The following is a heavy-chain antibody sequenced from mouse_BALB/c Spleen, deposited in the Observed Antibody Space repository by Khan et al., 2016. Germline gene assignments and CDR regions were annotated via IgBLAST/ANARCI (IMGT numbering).Heavy chain of an antibody. V-gene: IGHV14-3*02. CDR1: GFNIKDTY. D-gene: IGHD2-14*01. J-gene: IGHJ4*01. CDR3: ARGYPYYAMDY. Sequence: VQLQQSGAELVKPGASVKLSCTASGFNIKDTYMHWVKQRPEQGLEWIGRIDPANGNTKYDPKFQGKATITADTSSNTAYLQFSSLTSEETAVYYCARGYPYYAMDYWGQGTSVTVSS. CDR2: IDPANGNT.